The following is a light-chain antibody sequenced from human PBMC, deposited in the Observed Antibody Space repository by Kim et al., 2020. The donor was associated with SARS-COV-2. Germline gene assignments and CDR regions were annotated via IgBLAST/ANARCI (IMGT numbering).Light chain of an antibody. Sequence: ASVGDRVTITCRASQDIANSLAWYQQKPGKVPKVLIYAASTLQSGVPSRFSGGGSGTEFTLPIGSLQTEDVATYYCQKDNSAPWTFGPGTKVDIK. V-gene: IGKV1-27*01. CDR2: AAS. CDR3: QKDNSAPWT. CDR1: QDIANS. J-gene: IGKJ1*01.